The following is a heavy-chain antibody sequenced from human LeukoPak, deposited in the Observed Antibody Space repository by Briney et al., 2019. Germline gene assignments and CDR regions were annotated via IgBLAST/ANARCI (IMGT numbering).Heavy chain of an antibody. Sequence: ASVKVSCKASGYTFTSYGISWVRQAPGQGLEWMGWISAYNGNTNYAQKLQGGVTMTTDTSTSTAYMELRSLRSDDTAVYYCARADGSGSYQEPFDYWGQGTLVTVSS. CDR1: GYTFTSYG. CDR3: ARADGSGSYQEPFDY. D-gene: IGHD3-10*01. CDR2: ISAYNGNT. J-gene: IGHJ4*02. V-gene: IGHV1-18*01.